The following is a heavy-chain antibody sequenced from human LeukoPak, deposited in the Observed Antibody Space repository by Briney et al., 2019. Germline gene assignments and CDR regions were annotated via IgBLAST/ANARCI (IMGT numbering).Heavy chain of an antibody. J-gene: IGHJ3*02. V-gene: IGHV4-59*01. CDR1: SASIISYY. CDR3: ARGLPGYSGGDDAFDI. Sequence: SETLSLTCTVSSASIISYYWTWVRQPPGKGLEWIGYIHYTGSTNYNPSFKSRLTISVDMSTNQFSLRLNFVTAADTAVYYCARGLPGYSGGDDAFDIWGPGIQVIVSS. D-gene: IGHD2-21*01. CDR2: IHYTGST.